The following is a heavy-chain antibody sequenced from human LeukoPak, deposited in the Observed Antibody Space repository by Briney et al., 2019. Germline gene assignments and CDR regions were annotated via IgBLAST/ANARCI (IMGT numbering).Heavy chain of an antibody. CDR3: ARDLEEYCSGGSCSLFDY. J-gene: IGHJ4*02. Sequence: ASVKVSCKASGGTFSSYAISWVRQAPGQGLEWMGWINPNSGGTNYAQKFQGRVTMTRDTSISTAYMELSRLRSDDTAVYYCARDLEEYCSGGSCSLFDYWGQGTLVTVSS. V-gene: IGHV1-2*02. CDR1: GGTFSSYA. CDR2: INPNSGGT. D-gene: IGHD2-15*01.